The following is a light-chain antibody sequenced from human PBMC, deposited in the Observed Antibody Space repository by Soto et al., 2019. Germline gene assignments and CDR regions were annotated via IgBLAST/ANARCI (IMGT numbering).Light chain of an antibody. V-gene: IGKV1-27*01. CDR1: QDITHS. Sequence: DIQMTQSPSSLSASVGDRVTITCRASQDITHSLAWFQQKPGKVPKLLIYATSTLQSAVPSRFSGSGFGTDFTLTISSLQPEDVATYYCQKHNSAPLCFGPGTKVEI. J-gene: IGKJ3*01. CDR2: ATS. CDR3: QKHNSAPLC.